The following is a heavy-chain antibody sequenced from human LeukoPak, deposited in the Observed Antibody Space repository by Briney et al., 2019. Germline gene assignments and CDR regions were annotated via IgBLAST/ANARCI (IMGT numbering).Heavy chain of an antibody. CDR3: ATRYCSSTSCYAEYFQH. CDR2: INPNSGGT. D-gene: IGHD2-2*01. Sequence: GASVKVSCKASGYTFTGYYMHWVRQAPGQGLEWMGWINPNSGGTNYAQKFQGRVTMTRDTSFSTAYMELSRLRSDDTAVYYCATRYCSSTSCYAEYFQHWGQGTLVTVSS. J-gene: IGHJ1*01. V-gene: IGHV1-2*02. CDR1: GYTFTGYY.